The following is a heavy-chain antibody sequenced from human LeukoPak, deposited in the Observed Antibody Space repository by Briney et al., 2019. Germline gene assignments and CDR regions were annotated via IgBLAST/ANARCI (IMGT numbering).Heavy chain of an antibody. J-gene: IGHJ5*02. CDR2: IYTSGST. Sequence: PSETLSLTCTVSSGSISSYYWSWIRQPAGKGLEWIGRIYTSGSTNYNPSLKSRVTMSVDTSKNQFSLKLTSVTAADTAVYYCARERWGLFGPAATTNWFDPWGQGTLVTVSS. D-gene: IGHD2-2*01. CDR3: ARERWGLFGPAATTNWFDP. V-gene: IGHV4-4*07. CDR1: SGSISSYY.